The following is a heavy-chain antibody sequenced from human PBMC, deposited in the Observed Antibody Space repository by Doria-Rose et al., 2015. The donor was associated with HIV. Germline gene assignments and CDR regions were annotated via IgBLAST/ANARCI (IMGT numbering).Heavy chain of an antibody. CDR2: TYYTGTS. J-gene: IGHJ4*02. CDR1: GASVSSRGYS. Sequence: TLSLTCSVSGASVSSRGYSWNFIRQVPGKGLESLGYTYYTGTSDYSPSLKSRLNMAVDTSKNQFSLKLSFVTVADTAVYYCARMGSYRELDYWGQGALGIVSA. V-gene: IGHV4-31*03. CDR3: ARMGSYRELDY. D-gene: IGHD3-3*01.